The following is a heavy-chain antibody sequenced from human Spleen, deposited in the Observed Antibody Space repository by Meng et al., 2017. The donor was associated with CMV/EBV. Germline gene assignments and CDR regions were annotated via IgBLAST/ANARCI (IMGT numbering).Heavy chain of an antibody. J-gene: IGHJ5*02. Sequence: SETLSLTCAVYGGSFSGYYWSWIRQPPGKGLEWIGEINHSGSTNYNPSLKSPVTISVDTSKNQISLKLRSVTAADTAVHYCARGRWSGRTSFWWFDPWGQGTLVTVSS. V-gene: IGHV4-34*01. CDR2: INHSGST. CDR3: ARGRWSGRTSFWWFDP. CDR1: GGSFSGYY. D-gene: IGHD3-3*01.